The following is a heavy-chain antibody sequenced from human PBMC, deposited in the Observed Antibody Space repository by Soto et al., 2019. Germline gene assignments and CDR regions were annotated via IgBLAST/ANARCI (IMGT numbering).Heavy chain of an antibody. Sequence: QVQLVQSGAEVKKPGSSVKVSCKASGGTFSSYAISWVRQAPGQGLEWMGGSIPIFGTANYAQKFQGRVTITADESTGTAYMERSSLRSAETAVYYCAARIAVAGTEGYYYGVDGWGQGTTVTGSS. V-gene: IGHV1-69*12. CDR2: SIPIFGTA. CDR1: GGTFSSYA. D-gene: IGHD6-19*01. J-gene: IGHJ6*02. CDR3: AARIAVAGTEGYYYGVDG.